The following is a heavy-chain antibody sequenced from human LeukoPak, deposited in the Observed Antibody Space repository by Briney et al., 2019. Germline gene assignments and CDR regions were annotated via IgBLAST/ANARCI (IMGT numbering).Heavy chain of an antibody. CDR3: AKGDSAWFHFDF. V-gene: IGHV3-23*01. D-gene: IGHD6-19*01. J-gene: IGHJ4*02. Sequence: PGGSLRLSCAASGFTFSTYAMGWVRQAPGKGLEWVSGITIGGGGTYYADSVKGRFTISRDNSQNTLFLQMNSLRAEDTAVYYCAKGDSAWFHFDFWGQGALVTVSS. CDR2: ITIGGGGT. CDR1: GFTFSTYA.